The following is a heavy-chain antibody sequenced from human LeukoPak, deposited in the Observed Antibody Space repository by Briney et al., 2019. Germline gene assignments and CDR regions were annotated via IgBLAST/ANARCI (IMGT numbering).Heavy chain of an antibody. V-gene: IGHV3-9*01. CDR1: GFTFDDYG. Sequence: GGSLRLSCTASGFTFDDYGMHWVRQTPGRGLEWVSGLNWNSAYIAYVDSVKGRFTISRDNAKNSLYLQMNSLRAEDTAVYYCARESTEERPGYWGQGTLVTVSS. D-gene: IGHD1-1*01. CDR2: LNWNSAYI. J-gene: IGHJ1*01. CDR3: ARESTEERPGY.